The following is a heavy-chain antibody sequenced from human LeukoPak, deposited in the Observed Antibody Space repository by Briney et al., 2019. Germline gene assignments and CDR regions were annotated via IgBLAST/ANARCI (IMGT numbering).Heavy chain of an antibody. CDR2: ISDSGDST. CDR3: AKRLPYESNGYPLDY. J-gene: IGHJ4*02. Sequence: GGSLRLSCAVSGFTFSMYGMSWARQAPGKGLEWVSGISDSGDSTYYADSVKGRFTVSRDNSKNTLSLQMNSLRAEDTAVYYCAKRLPYESNGYPLDYWGQGTLVTVSS. D-gene: IGHD3-22*01. V-gene: IGHV3-23*01. CDR1: GFTFSMYG.